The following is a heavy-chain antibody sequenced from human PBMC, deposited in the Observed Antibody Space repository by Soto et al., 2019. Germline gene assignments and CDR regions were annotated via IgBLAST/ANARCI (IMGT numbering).Heavy chain of an antibody. V-gene: IGHV1-69*01. CDR1: GGTFSSYA. J-gene: IGHJ4*02. D-gene: IGHD2-21*02. Sequence: QVQLVQSGAEVKKPGSSVKVSCKASGGTFSSYAISWVRQAPGQGLEWMGGIIPIFGTANYAQKFQGRVTITSDESTSTAYMELSSLRSEDTAVDYCARELAYCGGDCYAFDCWGQGTLVTVSA. CDR3: ARELAYCGGDCYAFDC. CDR2: IIPIFGTA.